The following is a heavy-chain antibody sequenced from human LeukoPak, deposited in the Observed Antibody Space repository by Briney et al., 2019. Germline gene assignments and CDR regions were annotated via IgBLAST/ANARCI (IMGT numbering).Heavy chain of an antibody. V-gene: IGHV5-51*01. Sequence: GESLRISCKGSGYPFSSYWIGWVPQVPGKGLEWMGIIYPGDSDTRYSPSLQGQVTISVDTSIGTAYLQWSSLKASDTAIYYCARQNDFRLDYWGQGTLVTVSS. CDR1: GYPFSSYW. D-gene: IGHD3-3*01. CDR3: ARQNDFRLDY. J-gene: IGHJ4*02. CDR2: IYPGDSDT.